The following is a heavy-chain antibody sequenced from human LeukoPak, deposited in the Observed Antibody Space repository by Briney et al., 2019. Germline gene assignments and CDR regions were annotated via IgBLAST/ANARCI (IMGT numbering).Heavy chain of an antibody. CDR1: AFTFSNFW. CDR3: TAIRPDY. CDR2: IKSDVRST. Sequence: PGGSLRLSCADSAFTFSNFWMTWVRQAPGRGLVWVARIKSDVRSTDYADSVKGRFTISRDDANNILYLQMNSLRAEDTAVYYCTAIRPDYWGQGTVVTVSS. J-gene: IGHJ4*02. D-gene: IGHD2-21*02. V-gene: IGHV3-74*01.